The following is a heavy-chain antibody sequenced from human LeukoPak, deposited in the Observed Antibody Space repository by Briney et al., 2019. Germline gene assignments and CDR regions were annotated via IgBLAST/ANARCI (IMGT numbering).Heavy chain of an antibody. Sequence: GGSLRLSCAASGFTFSSSAMSWVRQAPGKGLEWVSAISGSGDSTYYADSAKGRFTISRDNSKNTLYLQMNSLRAEDTAVYYCAKDMYSSGHAVDYWGQGTLVTVSS. J-gene: IGHJ4*02. CDR1: GFTFSSSA. V-gene: IGHV3-23*01. D-gene: IGHD6-19*01. CDR2: ISGSGDST. CDR3: AKDMYSSGHAVDY.